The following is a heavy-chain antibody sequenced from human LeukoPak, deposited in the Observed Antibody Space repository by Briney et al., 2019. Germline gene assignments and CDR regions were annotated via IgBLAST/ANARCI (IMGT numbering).Heavy chain of an antibody. Sequence: GGSLRLSCAASGFTFSSYNMNWVRQAPGKGLEWVSSISSSSDYIYYADSVKGRFTISRDNAKNSLYLQMKSLRAEDTAVYYCARGAAGKEFDYWGQGTLVTVSS. D-gene: IGHD6-13*01. CDR1: GFTFSSYN. CDR2: ISSSSDYI. CDR3: ARGAAGKEFDY. V-gene: IGHV3-21*01. J-gene: IGHJ4*02.